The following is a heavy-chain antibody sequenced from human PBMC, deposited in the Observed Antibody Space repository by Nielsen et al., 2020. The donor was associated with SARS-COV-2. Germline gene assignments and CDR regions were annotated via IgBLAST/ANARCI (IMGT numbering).Heavy chain of an antibody. V-gene: IGHV2-70*11. J-gene: IGHJ3*02. CDR2: IDWDDDK. D-gene: IGHD3-9*01. CDR1: GFSLSTSGMC. Sequence: SGPTLVKPTQTLTLTCTFSGFSLSTSGMCVSWIRQPPGKALEWLARIDWDDDKYYSTSLKTRLTISKDTSKNQVVLTMTNMDPVDTATYYCARMYYDILTGYLDAFDIWGQGTMGTVSS. CDR3: ARMYYDILTGYLDAFDI.